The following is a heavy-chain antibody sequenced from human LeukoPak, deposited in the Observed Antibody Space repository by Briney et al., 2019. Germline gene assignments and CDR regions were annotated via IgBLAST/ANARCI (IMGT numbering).Heavy chain of an antibody. D-gene: IGHD2-15*01. CDR3: ARSYCSGGSCYSVFDP. CDR2: IYYSGYT. CDR1: GGSFSGYY. Sequence: SETLSLTCAVYGGSFSGYYWSWIRQPPGKGLEWIGSIYYSGYTYYNPSLKSRVTISVDTSKNQFSLKLSSVTAADTAVYYCARSYCSGGSCYSVFDPWGQGTLVTVSS. V-gene: IGHV4-34*01. J-gene: IGHJ5*02.